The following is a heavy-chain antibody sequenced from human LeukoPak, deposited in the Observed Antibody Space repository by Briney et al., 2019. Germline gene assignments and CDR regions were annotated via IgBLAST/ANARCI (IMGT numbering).Heavy chain of an antibody. D-gene: IGHD4-17*01. Sequence: GGSLRLSCAASGFTFTNYAMSWVRQTPGKGLEWVSAISGSGGSTYYADSVKGRFTISRDNAKNSLYLQMNSLRAGDTAVYYCARALNDYGDYVFDYWGQGTLVTVSS. V-gene: IGHV3-23*01. J-gene: IGHJ4*02. CDR3: ARALNDYGDYVFDY. CDR2: ISGSGGST. CDR1: GFTFTNYA.